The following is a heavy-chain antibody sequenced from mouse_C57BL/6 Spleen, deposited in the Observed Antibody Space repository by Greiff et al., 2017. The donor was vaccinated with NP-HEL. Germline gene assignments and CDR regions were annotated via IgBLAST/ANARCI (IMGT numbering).Heavy chain of an antibody. CDR3: AKLYSKYVWWYAY. J-gene: IGHJ3*01. CDR2: IWGDGST. V-gene: IGHV2-3*01. CDR1: GFSLTSYG. Sequence: QVQLKESGPGLVAPSQSLSITCTVSGFSLTSYGVSWVRQPPGKGLEWLGLIWGDGSTIYHSALISRLSISKDNSKSQVFLKLISLQTDDTAAYYCAKLYSKYVWWYAYWGQGTLVTVSA. D-gene: IGHD2-5*01.